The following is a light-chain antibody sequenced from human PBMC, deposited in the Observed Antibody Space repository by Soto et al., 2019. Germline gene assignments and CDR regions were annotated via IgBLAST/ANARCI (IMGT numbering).Light chain of an antibody. V-gene: IGLV1-44*01. J-gene: IGLJ2*01. CDR3: AAWDDSLNGLV. Sequence: VLTQPPSASGTPGQRVSISCSGARSNIAVNSVDWYQQLPGTAPKVLIYANNQRPSGVPDRFSGSKSGTSASLAINGLQSDDEAHYFCAAWDDSLNGLVFGGGTKLTVL. CDR2: ANN. CDR1: RSNIAVNS.